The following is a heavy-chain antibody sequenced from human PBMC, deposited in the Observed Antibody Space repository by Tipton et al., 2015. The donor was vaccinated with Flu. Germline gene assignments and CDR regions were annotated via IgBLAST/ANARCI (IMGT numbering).Heavy chain of an antibody. Sequence: SLRLSCEASGFTFSNFWMTWVRQAPGKGLEWVANIKQDGSEKYYVDSVKGRFTISRDNAKNSVYLQINSLRAEDTAVYYCVRQIGGYEAHWGQGTLVTVSS. CDR3: VRQIGGYEAH. CDR2: IKQDGSEK. CDR1: GFTFSNFW. D-gene: IGHD5-12*01. V-gene: IGHV3-7*01. J-gene: IGHJ4*02.